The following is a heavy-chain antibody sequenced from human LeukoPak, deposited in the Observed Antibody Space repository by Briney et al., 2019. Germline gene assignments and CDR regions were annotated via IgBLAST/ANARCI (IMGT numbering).Heavy chain of an antibody. V-gene: IGHV4-30-2*01. CDR2: IYYSGST. CDR3: ARGSYYDILTGYYGAYYFDY. CDR1: GCSISSGGYS. J-gene: IGHJ4*02. D-gene: IGHD3-9*01. Sequence: SETLSLTCAVSGCSISSGGYSWSWIRQPPGKGLEWIGYIYYSGSTYYNPSLESRVTISVDRSKNQFSLKLSSVTAADTAVYYCARGSYYDILTGYYGAYYFDYWGQGTLVTVSS.